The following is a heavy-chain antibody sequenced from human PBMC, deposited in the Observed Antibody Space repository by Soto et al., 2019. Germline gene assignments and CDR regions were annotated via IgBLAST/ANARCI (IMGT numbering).Heavy chain of an antibody. CDR1: GLTYSGDS. CDR2: ISGSSKTI. CDR3: ARDKNWAFDY. D-gene: IGHD7-27*01. Sequence: GGSLRLSCVASGLTYSGDSINWVRQAPGKGLEWVSYISGSSKTIHYADSVKGRFTISRDNAKYSVYLQMNSLRDEDMAVYYCARDKNWAFDYWGQGALVTVSS. V-gene: IGHV3-48*02. J-gene: IGHJ4*02.